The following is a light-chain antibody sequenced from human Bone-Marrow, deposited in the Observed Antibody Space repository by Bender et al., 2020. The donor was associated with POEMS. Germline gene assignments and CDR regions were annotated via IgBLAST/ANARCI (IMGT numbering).Light chain of an antibody. Sequence: QSALAQPASVSGSPGQSITVSCTGTSSDVGSSSFVSWYQQHPGKAPKLMIYDVSYRPSGVSNRFSGSKSGNTASLTISGLQAEDEADYYCSSYTTSSTYVFGTGTKVTVL. CDR2: DVS. V-gene: IGLV2-14*03. CDR1: SSDVGSSSF. CDR3: SSYTTSSTYV. J-gene: IGLJ1*01.